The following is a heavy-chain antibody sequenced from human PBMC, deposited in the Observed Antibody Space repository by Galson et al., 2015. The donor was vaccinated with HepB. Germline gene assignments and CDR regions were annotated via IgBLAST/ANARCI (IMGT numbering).Heavy chain of an antibody. D-gene: IGHD3-3*01. J-gene: IGHJ4*02. CDR3: ARYNFWSAYYDY. V-gene: IGHV1-69*13. CDR1: GGAFSTYA. Sequence: SVKVSCKASGGAFSTYAFSWVRQAPGQGLEWMGGIIPIFRTANYAQNFQGRVTITADESTSTVYMEMSSLTSEDTALYYCARYNFWSAYYDYWGRGTLVTVSS. CDR2: IIPIFRTA.